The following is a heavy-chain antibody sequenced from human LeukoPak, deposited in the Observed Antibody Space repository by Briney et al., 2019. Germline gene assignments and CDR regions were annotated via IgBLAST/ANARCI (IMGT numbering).Heavy chain of an antibody. CDR2: FHTSGST. V-gene: IGHV4-4*07. Sequence: SETLSLTCTVSGGSISTYYWTWIRQPAGKGLEWIGRFHTSGSTNYNPSLKSRVTMSVDTSKNQLSLKLSSVTAADTAVYYCARDRYGDYGHDYWGQGIPVTVSS. CDR3: ARDRYGDYGHDY. D-gene: IGHD4-17*01. CDR1: GGSISTYY. J-gene: IGHJ4*02.